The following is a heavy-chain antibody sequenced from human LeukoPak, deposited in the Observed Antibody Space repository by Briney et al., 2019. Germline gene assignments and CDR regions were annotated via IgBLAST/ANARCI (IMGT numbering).Heavy chain of an antibody. CDR2: IRPDSGGT. V-gene: IGHV1-2*02. J-gene: IGHJ3*02. Sequence: GASVKVSCKASGYTFIDHYIQWVRQAPGQGLEWLGWIRPDSGGTKYAQKFQGRVTMTRDTSISTAYMELGRLRSDDTAVYYCARDFGSGWKNDAFDIWGQGTMVTVSS. CDR1: GYTFIDHY. D-gene: IGHD6-19*01. CDR3: ARDFGSGWKNDAFDI.